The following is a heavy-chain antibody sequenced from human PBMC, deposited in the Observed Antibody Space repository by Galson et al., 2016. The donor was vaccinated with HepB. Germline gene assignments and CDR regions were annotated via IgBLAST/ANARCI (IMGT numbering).Heavy chain of an antibody. J-gene: IGHJ4*02. V-gene: IGHV5-51*01. CDR3: ARESREGPVAGSPLDY. D-gene: IGHD6-19*01. CDR2: IYPGDSDS. CDR1: GYIFTTYW. Sequence: QSGAEVKKPGESLKISCRVSGYIFTTYWIAWVRQMPGKGLEWMGVIYPGDSDSRYSPSFQGQVTISADTSINTAYLQWSSLKASDTAIYYCARESREGPVAGSPLDYWGQGALVTVSA.